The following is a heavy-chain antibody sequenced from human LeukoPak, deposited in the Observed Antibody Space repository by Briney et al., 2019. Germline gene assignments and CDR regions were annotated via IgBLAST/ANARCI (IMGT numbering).Heavy chain of an antibody. Sequence: SETLSLTCTVSGDSISSYYWSWIRQPAGKGLEWIGRMYVSGSTNYNPSLKSRVTMSVDTSKNQFSLKMTSVTAADTAFYYCARDMVRGVKAYLSWFDPGGQGILVTVST. D-gene: IGHD3-10*01. J-gene: IGHJ5*02. CDR3: ARDMVRGVKAYLSWFDP. V-gene: IGHV4-4*07. CDR1: GDSISSYY. CDR2: MYVSGST.